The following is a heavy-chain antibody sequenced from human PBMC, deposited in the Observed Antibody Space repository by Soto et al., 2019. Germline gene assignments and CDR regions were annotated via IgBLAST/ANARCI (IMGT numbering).Heavy chain of an antibody. J-gene: IGHJ4*02. CDR3: AKDIGSSVWYWSATLDS. V-gene: IGHV3-30*18. D-gene: IGHD2-15*01. CDR1: GFTFSSYG. Sequence: QVQLVESGGGVVQPGRSLRLSCAASGFTFSSYGMHWVRQAPGKGMEWVTVISYDGINKYYADSVKGRFTISRDNSKNTLYLQMNSLRAEDTAVYYCAKDIGSSVWYWSATLDSWGQGTLVTVSS. CDR2: ISYDGINK.